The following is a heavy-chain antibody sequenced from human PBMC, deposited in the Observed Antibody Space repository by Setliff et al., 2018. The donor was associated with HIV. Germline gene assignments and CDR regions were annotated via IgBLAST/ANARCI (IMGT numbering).Heavy chain of an antibody. V-gene: IGHV1-18*01. CDR3: ARLSRDGYNGGGWFDP. CDR1: GYTFTSYG. CDR2: ISAYNGNT. J-gene: IGHJ5*02. D-gene: IGHD2-21*01. Sequence: ASVKVSCKASGYTFTSYGISWVRQAPGQGLEWMGWISAYNGNTNYARKLQGRVTMTTDTSTSTAYMELRSLRSDDTAVYYCARLSRDGYNGGGWFDPWGQGTLVTVSS.